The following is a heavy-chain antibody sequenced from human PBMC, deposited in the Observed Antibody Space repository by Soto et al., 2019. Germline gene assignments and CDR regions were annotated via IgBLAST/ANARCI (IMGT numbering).Heavy chain of an antibody. CDR1: GFTFSSYS. J-gene: IGHJ4*02. CDR3: ARAPNPGTLEY. V-gene: IGHV3-21*01. Sequence: PGGPLRLSCAASGFTFSSYSLNLVRQAPGKGLEWVSSISRSSSYIYYADSVKGRFTISRENAKNSLYLQMNSLRAEDTAVYYCARAPNPGTLEYWGQGTLVTVSS. CDR2: ISRSSSYI.